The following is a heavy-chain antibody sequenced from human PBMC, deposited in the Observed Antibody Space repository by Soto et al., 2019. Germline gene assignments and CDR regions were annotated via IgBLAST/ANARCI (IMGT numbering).Heavy chain of an antibody. Sequence: GESLKISCKGSGCSFTSYWISWVRQMPGKGLEWMGRIDPSDSYTNYSPSFQGHVTISADKSISTAYLQWSSLKASDTAMYYCARSVLRYFDWLLTLDAFDIWGQGTMVTVSS. CDR1: GCSFTSYW. CDR3: ARSVLRYFDWLLTLDAFDI. V-gene: IGHV5-10-1*01. CDR2: IDPSDSYT. J-gene: IGHJ3*02. D-gene: IGHD3-9*01.